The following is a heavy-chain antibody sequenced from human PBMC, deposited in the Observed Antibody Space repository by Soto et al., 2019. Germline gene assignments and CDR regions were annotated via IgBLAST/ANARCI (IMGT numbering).Heavy chain of an antibody. CDR1: GGSISSSGNY. CDR2: IYYSGGT. Sequence: SETLSLTCFVSGGSISSSGNYWGWIRQPPGKGLEWIGSIYYSGGTYYNPSLKSRVTISVDTSKNQFSLKVTSVTAADTAVYYCANHRRTDEEGYTFAFWGRGTLVTVSS. D-gene: IGHD2-15*01. V-gene: IGHV4-39*07. CDR3: ANHRRTDEEGYTFAF. J-gene: IGHJ4*02.